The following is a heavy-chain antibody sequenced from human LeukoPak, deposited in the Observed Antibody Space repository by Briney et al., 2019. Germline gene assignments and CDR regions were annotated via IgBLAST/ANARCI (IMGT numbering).Heavy chain of an antibody. CDR3: ARDSIRQQLYYFDY. J-gene: IGHJ4*02. V-gene: IGHV3-48*01. CDR2: ISSSGSTI. CDR1: GFTFSRYS. Sequence: PGGSLRLSCAASGFTFSRYSMNWVRQAPGKGLEWVSYISSSGSTIYYADSVKGRFTISRDNSKNTLYLQMDSLRADDTAVFFCARDSIRQQLYYFDYWGRGTLVTVSS. D-gene: IGHD6-13*01.